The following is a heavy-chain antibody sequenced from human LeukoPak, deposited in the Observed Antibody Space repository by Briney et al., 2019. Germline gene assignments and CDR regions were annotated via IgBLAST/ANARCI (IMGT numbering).Heavy chain of an antibody. CDR1: GFTFSSYW. D-gene: IGHD6-19*01. V-gene: IGHV3-7*01. CDR2: IKQDGSEK. CDR3: AGEGWLGHYYGMDV. Sequence: GGSLRLSCAASGFTFSSYWMSWVRQAPGKGLEWVANIKQDGSEKYYVDSVKGRFTISRDNAKNSLYLQMSSLRAEDTAVYYCAGEGWLGHYYGMDVWGQGTTVTVSS. J-gene: IGHJ6*02.